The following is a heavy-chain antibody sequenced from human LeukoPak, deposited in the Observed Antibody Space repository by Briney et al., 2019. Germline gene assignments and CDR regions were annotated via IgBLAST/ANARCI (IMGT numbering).Heavy chain of an antibody. CDR3: ARAKYTTLPSAFDV. J-gene: IGHJ3*01. V-gene: IGHV4-4*07. Sequence: SETLSLTCTVSGGSTSSDYWTWIRQPAGKGLEWIGRIYISGNAYYNPSLKSRVTMSLDTSKNRFSLNLSSVTAADTAVYYCARAKYTTLPSAFDVWGQGTMVTVSS. CDR2: IYISGNA. CDR1: GGSTSSDY. D-gene: IGHD1-1*01.